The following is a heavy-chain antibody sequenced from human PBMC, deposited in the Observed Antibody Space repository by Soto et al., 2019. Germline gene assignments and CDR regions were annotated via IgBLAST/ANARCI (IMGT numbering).Heavy chain of an antibody. Sequence: PGESLKISCQGSPYSSTNYWVTWVRQVPGKGLEWMGKIEVSDSYTNYNPSFQGHVTISSDVSKNQFSLNLRAVTAADTAVYYCVRGQGVAVIESEENWFDPWGQGT. J-gene: IGHJ5*02. V-gene: IGHV5-10-1*01. CDR3: VRGQGVAVIESEENWFDP. CDR1: PYSSTNYW. CDR2: IEVSDSYT. D-gene: IGHD6-19*01.